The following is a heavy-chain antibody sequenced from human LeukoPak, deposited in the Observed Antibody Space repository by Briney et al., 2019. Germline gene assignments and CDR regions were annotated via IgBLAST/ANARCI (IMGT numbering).Heavy chain of an antibody. CDR3: ASRGYDSSGYHRDY. D-gene: IGHD3-22*01. CDR1: GGSISSSGYY. J-gene: IGHJ4*02. CDR2: IYYSGST. Sequence: SETLSLTCTVSGGSISSSGYYWGWIRQPPGKGLEWIGSIYYSGSTYYNPSLKSRVTISVDTSKNQFSLKLSSVTAADTAVYYCASRGYDSSGYHRDYWGQGTLVTVSS. V-gene: IGHV4-39*01.